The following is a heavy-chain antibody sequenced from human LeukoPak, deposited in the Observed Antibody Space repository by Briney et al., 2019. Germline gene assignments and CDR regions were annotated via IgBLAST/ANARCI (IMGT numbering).Heavy chain of an antibody. V-gene: IGHV4-34*01. Sequence: SETLSLTCAVYGGSFSGYYWSWIRQPPGKGLEWIGEINHSGSTNYNPSLKSRVTISVDTSKNQFSLKLSSVTAADTAVYYCARQRTDYYDSSGPRRDYWGQGTLVTVSS. D-gene: IGHD3-22*01. J-gene: IGHJ4*02. CDR2: INHSGST. CDR3: ARQRTDYYDSSGPRRDY. CDR1: GGSFSGYY.